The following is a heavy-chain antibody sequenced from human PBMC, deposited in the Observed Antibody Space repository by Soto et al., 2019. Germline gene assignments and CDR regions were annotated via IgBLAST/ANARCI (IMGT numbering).Heavy chain of an antibody. CDR3: SRDDSDWFFT. CDR1: GFTFDDYA. V-gene: IGHV3-9*01. J-gene: IGHJ5*02. D-gene: IGHD3-9*01. Sequence: GGSLRLSCAASGFTFDDYAMHWVRQAPGKGLEWVSGISWNSGSIGYADPVKGRFTISRDNAKNSLYLQMNSLRAEDTAVYYSSRDDSDWFFTWARGPLVTVSS. CDR2: ISWNSGSI.